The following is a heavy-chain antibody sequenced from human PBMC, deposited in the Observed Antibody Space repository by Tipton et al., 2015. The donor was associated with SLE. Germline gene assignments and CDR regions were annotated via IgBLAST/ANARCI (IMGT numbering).Heavy chain of an antibody. J-gene: IGHJ5*02. CDR1: GGSFTGYY. CDR3: ARGRVPNT. CDR2: IYYSGRT. V-gene: IGHV4-34*11. Sequence: TLSLTCAVYGGSFTGYYWSWIRQPPGKGLEWIGYIYYSGRTNNNPSLQSRVTISVDTSKNQLSLKMRSVTAADTAVYYCARGRVPNTWGQGTLITVST.